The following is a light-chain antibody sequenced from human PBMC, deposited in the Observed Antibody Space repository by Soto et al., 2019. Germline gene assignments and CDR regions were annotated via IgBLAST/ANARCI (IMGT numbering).Light chain of an antibody. Sequence: EIVLTQSPDTLSLSPGETATLSCRASQSFSSSHLAWYQQKVGQAPRLLIYGASSRATGIPDRFSGSGSGTDFTLIINRLDPEDFAVYYCQHYGTSTGTFGQGTKVDIK. V-gene: IGKV3-20*01. J-gene: IGKJ1*01. CDR1: QSFSSSH. CDR3: QHYGTSTGT. CDR2: GAS.